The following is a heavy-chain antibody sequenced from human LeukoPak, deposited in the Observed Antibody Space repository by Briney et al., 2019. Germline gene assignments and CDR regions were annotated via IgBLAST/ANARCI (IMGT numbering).Heavy chain of an antibody. Sequence: GASVKVSCKASGYTFTSYDINWVRQATGQGIEWMGWMNPNSGNTGYAQKFQGRVTMTRNTSISTAYMELSSLRSEDTAVYYCAREGVGATKGRFDPWGQGTLVTVSS. D-gene: IGHD1-26*01. CDR3: AREGVGATKGRFDP. CDR1: GYTFTSYD. V-gene: IGHV1-8*01. J-gene: IGHJ5*02. CDR2: MNPNSGNT.